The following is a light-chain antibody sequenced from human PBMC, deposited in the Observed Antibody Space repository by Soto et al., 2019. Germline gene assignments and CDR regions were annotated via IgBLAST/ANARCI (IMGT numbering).Light chain of an antibody. CDR3: AAWDDNLKGPV. V-gene: IGLV1-44*01. CDR1: NSNIGSNT. J-gene: IGLJ3*02. CDR2: GDN. Sequence: QSVLTQPPSASGTPGQRITLSCFGSNSNIGSNTVNWYQQVLGSAPKLVMYGDNQRPSWVPDRLSGSRSGSSASLAITGLQTEDEADYFCAAWDDNLKGPVFGGGTKLTVL.